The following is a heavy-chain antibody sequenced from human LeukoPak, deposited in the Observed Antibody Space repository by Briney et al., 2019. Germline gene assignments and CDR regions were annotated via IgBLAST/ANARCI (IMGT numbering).Heavy chain of an antibody. D-gene: IGHD1-26*01. CDR2: IYYSGST. Sequence: ASETLSLTCTVSGGSISSYYWSWIRQPPGKGLEWIGYIYYSGSTNYNPSLKSRVTISVDTSKNQFSLKLSSVTAADTAVYYCARPSVGASHWYFDLWGRGTLVTVSS. J-gene: IGHJ2*01. CDR3: ARPSVGASHWYFDL. CDR1: GGSISSYY. V-gene: IGHV4-59*01.